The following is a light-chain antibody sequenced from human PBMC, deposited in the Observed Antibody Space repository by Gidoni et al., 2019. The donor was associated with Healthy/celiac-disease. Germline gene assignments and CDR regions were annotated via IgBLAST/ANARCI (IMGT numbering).Light chain of an antibody. CDR3: QQSYSTPGA. CDR1: QSIRSY. V-gene: IGKV1-39*01. CDR2: AAS. Sequence: DIQMTQSPSSLSASVGDRVTITCRASQSIRSYLNWYQQKPGKAPKLLIYAASSLQSGVPSRFSGSGSGTDFTLTISSLQPEDFATYYCQQSYSTPGAFXPXTKVDIK. J-gene: IGKJ3*01.